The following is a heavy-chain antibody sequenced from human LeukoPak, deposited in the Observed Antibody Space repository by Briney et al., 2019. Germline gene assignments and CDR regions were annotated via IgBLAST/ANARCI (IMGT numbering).Heavy chain of an antibody. J-gene: IGHJ4*02. V-gene: IGHV3-23*01. CDR1: GFTFSSYA. CDR2: ISGSGDST. CDR3: AKERGSGYDSYYFDY. Sequence: GGSLRLSCAASGFTFSSYAMSWVRQAPGKGLEWVSAISGSGDSTYYADSVKGRFTISRDNSKNTLYLQMNSLRAEDTAVYYCAKERGSGYDSYYFDYWGQGTLVTVSS. D-gene: IGHD5-12*01.